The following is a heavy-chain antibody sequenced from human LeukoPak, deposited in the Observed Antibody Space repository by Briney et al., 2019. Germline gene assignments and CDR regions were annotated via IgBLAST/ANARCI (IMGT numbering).Heavy chain of an antibody. CDR1: GYTFTGYY. CDR3: ASRSINYYDSSGYYGDFDY. CDR2: INPNSGGT. Sequence: GASVKVSCKASGYTFTGYYMHWVRQAPGQGLEWMGWINPNSGGTNYAQKFQGRVTMPRDTSISTAYMELSRLRSDDTAVYYCASRSINYYDSSGYYGDFDYWGQGTLVTVSS. D-gene: IGHD3-22*01. V-gene: IGHV1-2*02. J-gene: IGHJ4*02.